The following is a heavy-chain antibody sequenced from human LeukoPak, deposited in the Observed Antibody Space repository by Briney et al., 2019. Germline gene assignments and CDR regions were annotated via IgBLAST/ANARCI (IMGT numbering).Heavy chain of an antibody. D-gene: IGHD6-13*01. CDR2: IHPDDSDT. CDR1: GYNFANYR. V-gene: IGHV5-51*01. CDR3: ARALGMGSSTWGGYYYMDV. Sequence: GESLKISCQASGYNFANYRIGWVRQMPGKGLEWMGIIHPDDSDTTYSPSFEGQVTISADKSTRTAYLQWSSLKASDTAMYYCARALGMGSSTWGGYYYMDVWGKGTTVTVSS. J-gene: IGHJ6*03.